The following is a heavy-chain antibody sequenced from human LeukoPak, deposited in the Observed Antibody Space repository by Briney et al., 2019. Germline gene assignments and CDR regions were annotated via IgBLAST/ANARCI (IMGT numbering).Heavy chain of an antibody. Sequence: PGGSLRLSCAASGFTFSSHGMHWVRQAPGKGLEWVAVISYDGSNKYYADSVKGRFTISRDNSKNTLYLQMNSLRAEDTAVYYCARSELDTVDYWGQGTLVTVSS. CDR1: GFTFSSHG. CDR2: ISYDGSNK. D-gene: IGHD1-14*01. V-gene: IGHV3-30*03. CDR3: ARSELDTVDY. J-gene: IGHJ4*02.